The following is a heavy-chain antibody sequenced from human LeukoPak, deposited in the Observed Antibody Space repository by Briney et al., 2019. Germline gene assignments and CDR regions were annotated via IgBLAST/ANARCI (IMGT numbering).Heavy chain of an antibody. CDR1: GFTLSSYW. J-gene: IGHJ5*02. V-gene: IGHV3-74*01. CDR2: INSDGSST. Sequence: PGGSLRLSCAASGFTLSSYWMQGVREAPGKGVVWVSRINSDGSSTIYADSVKGGFTSSRDNAKNTLYLQMNSRRAEDTAVYYCARAGSSSFHCFDLWGQGTLVTVSS. CDR3: ARAGSSSFHCFDL. D-gene: IGHD6-6*01.